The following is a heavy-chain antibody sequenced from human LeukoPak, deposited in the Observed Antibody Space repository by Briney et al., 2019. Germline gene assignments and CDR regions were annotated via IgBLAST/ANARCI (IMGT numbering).Heavy chain of an antibody. Sequence: GGSLRLSCAASGFTVSSNYMSWVRQAPGKGLEWVSAISGSGGGTYYADSVKGRFTISRDNSKNTLYLQMNSLRAEDTAVYYCAKDLDPLYYWGQGTLVTVSS. CDR1: GFTVSSNY. CDR3: AKDLDPLYY. J-gene: IGHJ4*02. V-gene: IGHV3-23*01. D-gene: IGHD3-16*01. CDR2: ISGSGGGT.